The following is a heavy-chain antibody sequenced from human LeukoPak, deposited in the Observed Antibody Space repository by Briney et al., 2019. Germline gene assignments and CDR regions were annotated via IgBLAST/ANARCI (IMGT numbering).Heavy chain of an antibody. CDR2: IRSNTDGGTT. J-gene: IGHJ3*02. V-gene: IGHV3-15*01. Sequence: GGSLRLSCAASGLTFTKAWMTWVRQAPGEGLEWVGRIRSNTDGGTTDYAAPVKGRFTISRDDSKNTLYLQMNSLKTEDTAVYYCTTNPYDRSGYHIWGQGTMVTVSS. CDR1: GLTFTKAW. D-gene: IGHD3-22*01. CDR3: TTNPYDRSGYHI.